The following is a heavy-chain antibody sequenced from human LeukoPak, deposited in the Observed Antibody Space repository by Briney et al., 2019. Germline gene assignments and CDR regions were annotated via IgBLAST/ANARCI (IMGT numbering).Heavy chain of an antibody. CDR1: GVSINNDEYY. V-gene: IGHV4-31*03. CDR2: IYYSGSS. CDR3: ASGLAVVRGVGY. J-gene: IGHJ4*02. D-gene: IGHD3-10*01. Sequence: PSQTLSLTRTVSGVSINNDEYYWTWVRPHPGKGLEWIGHIYYSGSSYYNPSLKSRVSMSVDTSKSQFSLNLNSVTDADTAVYYCASGLAVVRGVGYWGQGTLVTVPS.